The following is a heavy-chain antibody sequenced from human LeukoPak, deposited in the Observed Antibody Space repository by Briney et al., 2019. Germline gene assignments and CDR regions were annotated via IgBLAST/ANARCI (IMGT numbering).Heavy chain of an antibody. D-gene: IGHD3-3*01. CDR3: ARDPTEDFWSGYYAYFDY. CDR1: GGTFSSYA. Sequence: SVKVSCXASGGTFSSYAISWVRQAPGQGLEWMGRIIPIFGTANYAQKFQGRVTMTTDTSTSTAYMELRSLRSDDTAMYYCARDPTEDFWSGYYAYFDYWGQGTLVTVSS. CDR2: IIPIFGTA. J-gene: IGHJ4*02. V-gene: IGHV1-69*05.